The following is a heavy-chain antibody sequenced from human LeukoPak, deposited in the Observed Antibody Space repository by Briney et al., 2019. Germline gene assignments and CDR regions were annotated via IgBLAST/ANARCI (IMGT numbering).Heavy chain of an antibody. D-gene: IGHD1-1*01. CDR1: GGSFSGYH. J-gene: IGHJ5*02. V-gene: IGHV4-34*01. CDR3: ARARVRRWFDP. Sequence: SETLSLTCAVYGGSFSGYHWSWIRQPPGKGLEWIGEINHSGSTNYNPSLKSRVTISVDTSKNQFSLKLSSVTAADTAVYYCARARVRRWFDPWGQGTLVTVSS. CDR2: INHSGST.